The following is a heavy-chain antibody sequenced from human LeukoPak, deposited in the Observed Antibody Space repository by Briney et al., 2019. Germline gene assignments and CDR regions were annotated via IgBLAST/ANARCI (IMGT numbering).Heavy chain of an antibody. CDR3: ARVSGDYDPAYDY. CDR2: IWYDGSNK. J-gene: IGHJ4*02. CDR1: GFTFSSYG. D-gene: IGHD4-17*01. Sequence: PGGSLRLSCAASGFTFSSYGMHWVRQAPGKGLEWVAVIWYDGSNKYYADSVKGRFTISRENAKNSLYLQMNSLRAGDTAVYYCARVSGDYDPAYDYWGQGTLVTVSS. V-gene: IGHV3-33*01.